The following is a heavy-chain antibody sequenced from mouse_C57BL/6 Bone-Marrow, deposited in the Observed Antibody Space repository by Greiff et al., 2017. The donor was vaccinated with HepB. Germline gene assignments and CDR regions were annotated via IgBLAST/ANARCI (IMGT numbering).Heavy chain of an antibody. CDR1: GFSLSTFGMG. CDR3: ARIATVVATDWYFDV. Sequence: QVQLKQSGPGILQPSQTLSLTCSFSGFSLSTFGMGVGWIRQPSGKGLEWLAHIWRDDDKYYNPALKSRLTISKDTSKNQVFLKIANVDTADTATYYCARIATVVATDWYFDVWGTGTTVTVSS. D-gene: IGHD1-1*01. CDR2: IWRDDDK. J-gene: IGHJ1*03. V-gene: IGHV8-8*01.